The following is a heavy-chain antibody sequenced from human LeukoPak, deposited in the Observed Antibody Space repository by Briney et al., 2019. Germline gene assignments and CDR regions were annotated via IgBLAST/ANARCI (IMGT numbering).Heavy chain of an antibody. Sequence: ASVKVSCKASGYNFIGFYMHWVRQAPGQSLEWMGRINPNSGETSFALSFQGRVTMTSDTSINTAYMELGRLTSDDTAVYFCARGATRLATAGAEFDSWGQGTLVIVSS. CDR2: INPNSGET. D-gene: IGHD6-13*01. J-gene: IGHJ4*02. CDR1: GYNFIGFY. V-gene: IGHV1-2*06. CDR3: ARGATRLATAGAEFDS.